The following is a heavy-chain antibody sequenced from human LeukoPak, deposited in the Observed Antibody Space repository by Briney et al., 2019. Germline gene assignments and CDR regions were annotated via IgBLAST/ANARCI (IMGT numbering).Heavy chain of an antibody. Sequence: ASVTVSCKASGYTFTSYGISWVRQAPGQGLEWMGWISAYNGNTNYAQKLQGRVTMTTDTSTSTAYMELRSLRSDDTAVYYCARGTKYSSSWYGFDYWGQGTLVTVSS. CDR2: ISAYNGNT. CDR1: GYTFTSYG. J-gene: IGHJ4*02. D-gene: IGHD6-13*01. CDR3: ARGTKYSSSWYGFDY. V-gene: IGHV1-18*01.